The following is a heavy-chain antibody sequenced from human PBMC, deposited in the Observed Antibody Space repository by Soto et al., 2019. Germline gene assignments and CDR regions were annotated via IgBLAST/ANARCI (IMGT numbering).Heavy chain of an antibody. CDR3: ARDSRYYGSGSYYNVGFDY. D-gene: IGHD3-10*01. CDR1: GFTFSDYY. Sequence: LRLSCAASGFTFSDYYMSWIRQAPGKGLEWVSYISSSSYTNYADSVKGRFTISRDNAKNSLYLQMNSLRAEDTAVYYCARDSRYYGSGSYYNVGFDYWGQGTLVTVSS. J-gene: IGHJ4*02. V-gene: IGHV3-11*06. CDR2: ISSSSYT.